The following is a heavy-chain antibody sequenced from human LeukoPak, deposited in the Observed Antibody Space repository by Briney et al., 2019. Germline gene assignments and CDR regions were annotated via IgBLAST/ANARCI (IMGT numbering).Heavy chain of an antibody. D-gene: IGHD2-2*02. CDR1: GGTFSSYA. CDR2: IIPIFGTA. CDR3: ARRLLGYCSSTSCYMYYGMDV. V-gene: IGHV1-69*13. J-gene: IGHJ6*04. Sequence: SVKVSCKASGGTFSSYAISWVRQAPGQGLEWMGGIIPIFGTANYAQKFQGRVTITADESTSTAYMELSSLRSEDTAVYYCARRLLGYCSSTSCYMYYGMDVWGKATTVTVSS.